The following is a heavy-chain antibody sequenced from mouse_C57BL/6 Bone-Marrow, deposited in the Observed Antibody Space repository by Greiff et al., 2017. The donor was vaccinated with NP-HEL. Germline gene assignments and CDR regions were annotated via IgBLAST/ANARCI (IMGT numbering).Heavy chain of an antibody. V-gene: IGHV1-53*01. CDR2: INPSNGGS. CDR3: ASRGYYFPY. Sequence: QVQLQQPGTELVKPGASVKLSCKASGYTFTSYWMHWVKQRPGQGLEWIGNINPSNGGSNYNETFTGKATLTVAKSFSTAYMQLSSLTAEDSAVYYSASRGYYFPYWGQGTTLTVSA. CDR1: GYTFTSYW. J-gene: IGHJ2*01. D-gene: IGHD1-1*01.